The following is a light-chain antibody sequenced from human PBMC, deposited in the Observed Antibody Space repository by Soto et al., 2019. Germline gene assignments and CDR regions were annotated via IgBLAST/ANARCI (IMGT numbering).Light chain of an antibody. V-gene: IGKV3-20*01. Sequence: EIVLTQSPSTLCLSPGELATLSCRASQSVSSSYLAGYQQKPGQSPRLLIYGTGTGAISIPDRFIGSGSRTDFTLTLSMLEPEDFDVASCQQYGGSPGALTFGGGTKVE. J-gene: IGKJ4*01. CDR1: QSVSSSY. CDR3: QQYGGSPGALT. CDR2: GTG.